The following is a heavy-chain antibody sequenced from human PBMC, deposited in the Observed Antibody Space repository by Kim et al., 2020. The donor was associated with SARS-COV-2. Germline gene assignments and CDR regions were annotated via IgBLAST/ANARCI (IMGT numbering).Heavy chain of an antibody. CDR2: INWNGGST. CDR3: ARAASSGYDSPLFLYYYDSSGYYDY. J-gene: IGHJ4*02. Sequence: GGSLRLSCAASGFTFDDYGMSWVRQAPGKGLEWVSGINWNGGSTGYADSVKGRFTISRDNAKNSLYLQMNSLRAEDTALYHCARAASSGYDSPLFLYYYDSSGYYDYWGQGTLVTVSS. D-gene: IGHD3-22*01. V-gene: IGHV3-20*01. CDR1: GFTFDDYG.